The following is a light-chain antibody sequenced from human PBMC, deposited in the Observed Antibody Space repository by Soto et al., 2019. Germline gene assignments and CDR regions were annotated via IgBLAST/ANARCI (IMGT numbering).Light chain of an antibody. CDR1: SSNIGTNA. J-gene: IGLJ1*01. CDR2: NNN. CDR3: AAWDDSLNGYV. Sequence: QSVLTQPPSASGTPGQRVTNSCSGGSSNIGTNAVNWYQQLPGTAPKLLIYNNNQRPSGVPDRFSGSKSGTSASLAISGLQSEDEADYYCAAWDDSLNGYVFGTGTKVTV. V-gene: IGLV1-44*01.